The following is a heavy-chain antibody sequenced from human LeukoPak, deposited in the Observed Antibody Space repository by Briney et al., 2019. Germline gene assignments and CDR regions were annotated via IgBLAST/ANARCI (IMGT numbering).Heavy chain of an antibody. V-gene: IGHV3-21*01. CDR1: KFTFSSYS. CDR3: AREGMVRGVIIY. Sequence: GGSLRLSCAASKFTFSSYSMNWVRQAPGKGLEWVSSISSSSTHIYYADSVKGRFTISRDNAKNSLYLQMNSLRAEDTAVYYCAREGMVRGVIIYWGQGTLVTVSS. D-gene: IGHD3-10*01. CDR2: ISSSSTHI. J-gene: IGHJ4*02.